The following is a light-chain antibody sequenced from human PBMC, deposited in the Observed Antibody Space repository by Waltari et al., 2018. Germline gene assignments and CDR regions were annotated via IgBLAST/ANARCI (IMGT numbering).Light chain of an antibody. V-gene: IGLV3-19*01. CDR1: RLRSYY. J-gene: IGLJ2*01. CDR3: LSRDASGVARS. Sequence: SSELTQDPAVSVAMGQTVRITCQGDRLRSYYASWYQHRPGQAPILVIYDKNNRPSGVPDRFFGSSSHNTGSLTITGAQAKDEASYYCLSRDASGVARSFGGGTKLTGL. CDR2: DKN.